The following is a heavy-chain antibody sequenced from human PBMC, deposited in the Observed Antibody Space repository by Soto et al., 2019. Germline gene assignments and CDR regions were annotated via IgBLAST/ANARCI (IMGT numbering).Heavy chain of an antibody. CDR1: GFSFSDHY. Sequence: GGSLRLSCAASGFSFSDHYMDWVRQAPGKGLEWVGRARNKVSGYTTSYAASVRGRFAISRDDSKSSLYLRMNSLKAEDTAVYFCARLMGTSFDLWGQGTLVTVSS. CDR2: ARNKVSGYTT. V-gene: IGHV3-72*01. D-gene: IGHD2-8*01. J-gene: IGHJ4*02. CDR3: ARLMGTSFDL.